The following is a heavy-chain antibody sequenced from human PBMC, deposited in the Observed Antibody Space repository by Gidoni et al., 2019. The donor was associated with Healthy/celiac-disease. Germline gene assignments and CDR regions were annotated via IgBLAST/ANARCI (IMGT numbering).Heavy chain of an antibody. CDR3: ARGPNIRTIAVAGLDSYYFDY. CDR2: INHSGRT. J-gene: IGHJ4*02. Sequence: QVQLQLWRAGLFMPSETLSLPCAVYAGSFSGYYWSWIRQPPGKGLEWIGEINHSGRTNYNPSLKSRVTISVDTSKNQFSLKLSSVTAADTAVYYCARGPNIRTIAVAGLDSYYFDYWGKGTLVTVSS. D-gene: IGHD6-19*01. V-gene: IGHV4-34*01. CDR1: AGSFSGYY.